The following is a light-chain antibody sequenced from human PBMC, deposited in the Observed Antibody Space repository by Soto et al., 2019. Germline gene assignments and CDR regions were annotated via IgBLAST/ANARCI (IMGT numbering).Light chain of an antibody. V-gene: IGKV3-15*01. Sequence: EIVMTQYPATLSVSPLERATLXCKASQSVSSNLAWYQQKPGQAPRLLIYGASTRATGIPARFSGSGSGTEFTLTISSLQSEDFAVYYCQQYNNWPLTFGGGTKVDI. CDR3: QQYNNWPLT. J-gene: IGKJ4*01. CDR2: GAS. CDR1: QSVSSN.